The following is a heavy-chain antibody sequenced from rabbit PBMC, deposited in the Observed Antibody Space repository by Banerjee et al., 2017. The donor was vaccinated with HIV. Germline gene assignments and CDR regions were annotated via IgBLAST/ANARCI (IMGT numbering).Heavy chain of an antibody. Sequence: SSSVWICWVRQAPGKGLEWIACIYVGNSGSTYYASWAKGRFTISKTSTTVTLQMTSLTAADTATYFCARDLAGVIGWNFNLWGPGTLVTVS. D-gene: IGHD4-1*01. CDR2: IYVGNSGST. CDR1: SSSVW. V-gene: IGHV1S45*01. CDR3: ARDLAGVIGWNFNL. J-gene: IGHJ4*01.